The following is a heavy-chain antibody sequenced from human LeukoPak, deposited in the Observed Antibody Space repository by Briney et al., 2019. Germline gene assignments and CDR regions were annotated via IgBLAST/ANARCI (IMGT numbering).Heavy chain of an antibody. V-gene: IGHV1-2*02. J-gene: IGHJ5*02. CDR1: GYTFTGYY. Sequence: ASVKVSCKASGYTFTGYYMHWVRRAPGQGLEWMGWINPNSGGTNYAQKFQGRVTMTRDTSISTAYMELSRLRSDDTAVYYCARDSQYYDFWSGRNWFDPWGQGTLVTVSS. D-gene: IGHD3-3*01. CDR3: ARDSQYYDFWSGRNWFDP. CDR2: INPNSGGT.